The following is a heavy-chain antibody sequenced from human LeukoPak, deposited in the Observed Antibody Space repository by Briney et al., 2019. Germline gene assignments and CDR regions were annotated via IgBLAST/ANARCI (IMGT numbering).Heavy chain of an antibody. Sequence: PGGSLRLSCAASGFTFSSHGMHWVREAPGKGREWVAFIWHDGSNKYYADSVKGRFTISRDNSQNTLYVQMNSLRAEDTAVYYCAKDRSDYYYDTTGPLNYWGQGTLVTVSS. CDR1: GFTFSSHG. D-gene: IGHD3-22*01. V-gene: IGHV3-30*02. CDR2: IWHDGSNK. J-gene: IGHJ4*02. CDR3: AKDRSDYYYDTTGPLNY.